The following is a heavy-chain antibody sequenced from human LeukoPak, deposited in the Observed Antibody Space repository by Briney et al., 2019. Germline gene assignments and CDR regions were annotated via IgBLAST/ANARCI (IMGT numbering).Heavy chain of an antibody. CDR1: GFTFSNYA. CDR2: IGGSGVDT. V-gene: IGHV3-23*01. CDR3: AREDSSGYYLPMDYFDY. J-gene: IGHJ4*02. Sequence: GGSLRLSCAASGFTFSNYAMNWVRQAPGKGLEWVSAIGGSGVDTFYADSVKGRFTISRDNSKNTLYLQTNSLRAEDTAVYYCAREDSSGYYLPMDYFDYWGQGTLVTVSS. D-gene: IGHD3-22*01.